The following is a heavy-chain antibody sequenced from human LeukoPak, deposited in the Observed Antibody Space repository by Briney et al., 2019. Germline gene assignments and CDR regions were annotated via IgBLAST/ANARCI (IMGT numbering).Heavy chain of an antibody. V-gene: IGHV4-39*01. CDR2: IYYSGST. CDR1: GGSISSSSYY. CDR3: ARRPYDILTGMNWFDP. Sequence: KSSETLSLTCTVSGGSISSSSYYWGWIRQPPGKGLEWIGSIYYSGSTYYNPSLKSRVTISVDTSKNQFSLKLSSVTAADTAVYHCARRPYDILTGMNWFDPWGQGTLVTVSS. J-gene: IGHJ5*02. D-gene: IGHD3-9*01.